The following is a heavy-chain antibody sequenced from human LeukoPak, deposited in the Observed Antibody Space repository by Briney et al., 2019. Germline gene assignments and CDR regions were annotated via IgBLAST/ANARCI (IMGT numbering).Heavy chain of an antibody. J-gene: IGHJ4*02. CDR3: AREVVAAAGTVDY. D-gene: IGHD6-13*01. V-gene: IGHV4-39*07. Sequence: PSETLSLTCTVSGGSISSSSYYWGWIRQPPGKGLEWIGSIYYSGSTNYNPSLKSRVTISVDTSKNQFSLKLSSVTAADTAVYYCAREVVAAAGTVDYWGQGALVIVSS. CDR2: IYYSGST. CDR1: GGSISSSSYY.